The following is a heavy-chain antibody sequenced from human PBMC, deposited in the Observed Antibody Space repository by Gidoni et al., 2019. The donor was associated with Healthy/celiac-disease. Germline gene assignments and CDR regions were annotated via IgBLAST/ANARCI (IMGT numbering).Heavy chain of an antibody. CDR2: ISFDGSRK. V-gene: IGHV3-30-3*01. D-gene: IGHD4-17*01. J-gene: IGHJ6*02. Sequence: QVQLVESGGGVVQPGRSLRLSCAASGFTFSDYAMHWVRQAPGKGLEWVAIISFDGSRKYHADSVKGRFTISRDKSKNTLYLQMNRLTTEDTAVYYCARAGLYGDYESYAMDVWGQGTTVTVSS. CDR1: GFTFSDYA. CDR3: ARAGLYGDYESYAMDV.